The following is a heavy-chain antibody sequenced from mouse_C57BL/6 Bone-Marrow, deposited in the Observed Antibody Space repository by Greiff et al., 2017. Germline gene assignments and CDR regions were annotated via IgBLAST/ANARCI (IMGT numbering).Heavy chain of an antibody. V-gene: IGHV1-81*01. CDR2: IYPRSGNT. J-gene: IGHJ3*01. CDR3: VNSRGGLRRPVAY. CDR1: GYTFTSYG. D-gene: IGHD2-4*01. Sequence: QVQLQQSGAELVRPGASVKLSCKASGYTFTSYGIRWVKQRTGQGLEWIGEIYPRSGNTYYNEKFKGKATLTADKSSSTAYMELRSLTSEDSAVYFWVNSRGGLRRPVAYWGQGTLVTVSA.